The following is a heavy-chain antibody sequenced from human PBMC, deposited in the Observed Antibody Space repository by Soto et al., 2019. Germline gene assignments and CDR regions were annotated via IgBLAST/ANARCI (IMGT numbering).Heavy chain of an antibody. CDR3: ARGGHCTNGVCSALDY. CDR2: IYYGGSA. Sequence: QVQLQESGPGLVKPSETLSLTCTVSGGSISTYYWNWIRQPSGKGLEWIGYIYYGGSANYNPSLKSRVTISVDTSKKQFSLKLSSVTAADTAVYYCARGGHCTNGVCSALDYWGQGTLVTVSS. V-gene: IGHV4-59*08. J-gene: IGHJ4*02. D-gene: IGHD2-8*01. CDR1: GGSISTYY.